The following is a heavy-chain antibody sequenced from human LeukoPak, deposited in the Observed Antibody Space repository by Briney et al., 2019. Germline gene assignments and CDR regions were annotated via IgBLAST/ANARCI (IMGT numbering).Heavy chain of an antibody. J-gene: IGHJ4*02. CDR2: INQDGSET. Sequence: GGSLRLSCAASGFTFGTYYMSWVRQAPGKGLEWVANINQDGSETNYADSVQGRFTISRDNAENSLYLQMNSLRVEGTALYYCARGHCSGGTCFSSLYDYWGLGTLVTVSS. D-gene: IGHD2-15*01. CDR3: ARGHCSGGTCFSSLYDY. V-gene: IGHV3-7*01. CDR1: GFTFGTYY.